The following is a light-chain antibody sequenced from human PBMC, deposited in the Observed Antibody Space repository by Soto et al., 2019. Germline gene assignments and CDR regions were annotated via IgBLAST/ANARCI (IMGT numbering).Light chain of an antibody. J-gene: IGKJ5*01. CDR2: SAS. CDR3: QQYGDSPPIT. V-gene: IGKV3-20*01. CDR1: QSVSSTY. Sequence: EIVLTQSPGTLSLSPGERATLSCRASQSVSSTYLAWYQQKPGQAPRLFIYSASSRATGIPDRFSGSGSGTDFTLTISRLEPEDFAVYYCQQYGDSPPITFSQGTRLETK.